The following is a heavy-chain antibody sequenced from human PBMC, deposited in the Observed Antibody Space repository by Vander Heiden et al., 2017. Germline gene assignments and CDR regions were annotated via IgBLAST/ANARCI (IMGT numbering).Heavy chain of an antibody. J-gene: IGHJ4*02. Sequence: QVQLVESGGGVVQPGRSLRLSCAASGFTFSGYGMHWVRQAPGKGLEWVAVIAYDGSNKHYADSVKGRFTISRDNSKNTLYLQMNSLRAEDTAVYYCAKGGYGDGYNLGFDYWVQGTLVTVSS. CDR3: AKGGYGDGYNLGFDY. D-gene: IGHD5-12*01. CDR2: IAYDGSNK. CDR1: GFTFSGYG. V-gene: IGHV3-30*18.